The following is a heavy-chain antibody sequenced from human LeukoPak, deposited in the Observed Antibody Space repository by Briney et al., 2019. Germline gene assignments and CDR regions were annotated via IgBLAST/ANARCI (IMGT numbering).Heavy chain of an antibody. D-gene: IGHD3-9*01. CDR3: AKTLRYFEWLSDFDY. J-gene: IGHJ4*02. V-gene: IGHV3-23*01. CDR1: GFTFSSYA. CDR2: ICGSGGST. Sequence: GASLRLSCAASGFTFSSYAMSWVRQAPGKGLEWVSAICGSGGSTYYADSVKGRFTIPRDNSKNTLYLQMNSLRAEDTAGYYCAKTLRYFEWLSDFDYWGQGTLVTVSS.